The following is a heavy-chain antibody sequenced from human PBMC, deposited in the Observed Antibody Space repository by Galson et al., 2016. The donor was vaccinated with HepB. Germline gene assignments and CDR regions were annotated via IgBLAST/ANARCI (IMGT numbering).Heavy chain of an antibody. CDR3: AQGRWSYSNPWYESFGH. D-gene: IGHD6-19*01. CDR2: ISADGSTT. V-gene: IGHV3-30*18. Sequence: SLRLSCAASGFTLTTYAMHWVRQAPGKGLEWVAVISADGSTTYYADSVKGRFTITRETSKNTLYLQMNSLTAADTAVYYCAQGRWSYSNPWYESFGHWGQGSLVTVSS. J-gene: IGHJ4*02. CDR1: GFTLTTYA.